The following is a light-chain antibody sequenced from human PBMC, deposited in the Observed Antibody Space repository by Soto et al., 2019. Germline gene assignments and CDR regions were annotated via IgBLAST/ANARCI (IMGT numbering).Light chain of an antibody. CDR1: QDISNS. CDR3: KHLNPYPPGT. Sequence: IQLTQSPSSLSASVGDRVTITCRAGQDISNSLAWYQQKPGKAPRLLISAASTLLSGLPSRFSGSGSGTDFTLTISSLQPEDFATYYCKHLNPYPPGTFGPGT. CDR2: AAS. V-gene: IGKV1-9*01. J-gene: IGKJ3*01.